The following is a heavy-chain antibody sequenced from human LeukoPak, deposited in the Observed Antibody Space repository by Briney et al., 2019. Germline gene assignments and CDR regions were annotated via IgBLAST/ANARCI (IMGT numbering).Heavy chain of an antibody. D-gene: IGHD2-15*01. V-gene: IGHV4-4*07. CDR3: ARGYCSGGSCSRYGDAFDI. CDR2: IYTSGST. CDR1: GGSISSYY. J-gene: IGHJ3*02. Sequence: PSETLSLTCTVSGGSISSYYWSWIRQPAGKGLEWIGRIYTSGSTNYNPSLKSRVTMSVDTSKNQFSLKLSSVTAADTAVYYCARGYCSGGSCSRYGDAFDIWGQGTMVTVSS.